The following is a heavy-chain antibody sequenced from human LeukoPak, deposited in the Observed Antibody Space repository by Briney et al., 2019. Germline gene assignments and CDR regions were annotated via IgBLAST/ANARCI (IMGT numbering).Heavy chain of an antibody. CDR2: IKNSGNT. CDR3: ARDRGADYGDYGENFDY. J-gene: IGHJ4*02. CDR1: GGSISSYY. Sequence: SETLSLTCSVSGGSISSYYWSWIRQPAGKGLEWIGRIKNSGNTNYNPSLESRVTLSLDTSKNQFSLNLSSVTAADTAVYYCARDRGADYGDYGENFDYWGQGTLVTVSS. D-gene: IGHD4-17*01. V-gene: IGHV4-4*07.